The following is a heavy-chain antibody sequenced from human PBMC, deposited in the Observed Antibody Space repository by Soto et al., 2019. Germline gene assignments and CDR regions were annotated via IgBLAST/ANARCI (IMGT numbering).Heavy chain of an antibody. D-gene: IGHD3-10*01. Sequence: GWSLRLSCAASGFTFSSYWMHWVRQAPGKGLVWVSRINSDGSSTSYADSVKGRFTISRDNAKNTLYLQMNSLRAEDTAVYYCARDGELPMVRGAPTGFYYYYMDVWGKGTTVTVSS. CDR3: ARDGELPMVRGAPTGFYYYYMDV. CDR1: GFTFSSYW. V-gene: IGHV3-74*01. CDR2: INSDGSST. J-gene: IGHJ6*03.